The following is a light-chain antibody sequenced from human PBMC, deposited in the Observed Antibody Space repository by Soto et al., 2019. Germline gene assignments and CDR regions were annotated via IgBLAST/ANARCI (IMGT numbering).Light chain of an antibody. CDR3: QHYNGYSEA. CDR1: QTISSW. J-gene: IGKJ1*01. V-gene: IGKV1-5*03. Sequence: DIQMTQSPSTLSGSVGDRVTITCRASQTISSWLAWYQQKPGKAPKLLIYKASTLKSGVPSRFSGSGSGTEFTLTISSLQPDDFATYYCQHYNGYSEAFGKGTKVDLK. CDR2: KAS.